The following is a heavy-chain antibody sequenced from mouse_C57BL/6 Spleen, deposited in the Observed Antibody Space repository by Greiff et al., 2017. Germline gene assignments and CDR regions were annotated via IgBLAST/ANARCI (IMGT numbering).Heavy chain of an antibody. CDR2: ISDGGSYT. Sequence: EVQLVESGGGLVKPGGSLKLSCAASGFTFSSYAMSWVRQTPEKRLEWVATISDGGSYTYYPDNVKGRFTISRDNAKNNLYLQMSHLKSEDTAMYYCARDGDYGSPWYFDVWGTGTTVTVSS. J-gene: IGHJ1*03. CDR3: ARDGDYGSPWYFDV. V-gene: IGHV5-4*01. D-gene: IGHD1-1*01. CDR1: GFTFSSYA.